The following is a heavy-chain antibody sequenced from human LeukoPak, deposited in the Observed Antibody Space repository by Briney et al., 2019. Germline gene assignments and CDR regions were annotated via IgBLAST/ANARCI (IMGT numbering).Heavy chain of an antibody. CDR2: ISSSSSYI. CDR1: GFTFSSYS. V-gene: IGHV3-21*01. Sequence: GGPLRLSCAASGFTFSSYSMNWVRQAPGKGLEWVSSISSSSSYIYYADSVKGRFTISRDNAKNSLYLQMNSLRAEDTAVYYCASGSSRARDAFDIWGQGTMVTVSS. J-gene: IGHJ3*02. CDR3: ASGSSRARDAFDI. D-gene: IGHD2-15*01.